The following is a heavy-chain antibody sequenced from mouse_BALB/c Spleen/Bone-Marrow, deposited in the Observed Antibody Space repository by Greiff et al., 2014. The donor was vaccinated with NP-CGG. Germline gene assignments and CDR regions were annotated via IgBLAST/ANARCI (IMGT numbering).Heavy chain of an antibody. V-gene: IGHV1S81*02. J-gene: IGHJ3*01. CDR1: GYTFTSYW. Sequence: QVQLQQSGAELVKPGASVKLSCKASGYTFTSYWMHWVKQRPGQGLEWIGEINPSNGRTNYNEKFKSKATLTVDKSSNTAYMQHSSLTSEDSAVYYCARYATATYWFAYWGQGTLVTVSA. D-gene: IGHD1-2*01. CDR2: INPSNGRT. CDR3: ARYATATYWFAY.